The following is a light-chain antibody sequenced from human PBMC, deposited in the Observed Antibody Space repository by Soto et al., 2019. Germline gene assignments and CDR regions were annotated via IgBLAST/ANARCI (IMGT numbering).Light chain of an antibody. CDR3: QQRRNWPLT. V-gene: IGKV3-11*01. CDR1: QTIGNS. Sequence: EIVLTQSPDTLSLSPGERATLSCRSSQTIGNSVAWYQQKPGQAPRLLIYDVSKRAAGVTDRFSGSGSGTDFTLTISSLEPEDFAVYSCQQRRNWPLTFGGGTNIEIK. CDR2: DVS. J-gene: IGKJ4*01.